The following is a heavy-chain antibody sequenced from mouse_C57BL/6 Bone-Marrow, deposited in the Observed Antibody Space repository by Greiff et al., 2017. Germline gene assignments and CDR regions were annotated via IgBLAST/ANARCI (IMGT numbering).Heavy chain of an antibody. Sequence: QVQLQQSGPELVKPGASVKLSCKASGYTFTSYDINWVKQRPGQGLEWIGWIYPRDGSTKYNEKFTGKATLTVDTSSSTAYMELHSLTSEDSAVYFCARRIYYYGSSYHWYFDVWGTGTTVTVAS. V-gene: IGHV1-85*01. CDR3: ARRIYYYGSSYHWYFDV. CDR1: GYTFTSYD. D-gene: IGHD1-1*01. J-gene: IGHJ1*03. CDR2: IYPRDGST.